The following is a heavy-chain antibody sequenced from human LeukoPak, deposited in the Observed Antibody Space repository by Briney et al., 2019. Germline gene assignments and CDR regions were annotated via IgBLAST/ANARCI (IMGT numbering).Heavy chain of an antibody. V-gene: IGHV4-39*07. Sequence: SETLSLTCTVSGGSISSGDYYWSWIRQPPGKGLEWIGEINHSGSTNYNPSLKSRVTISVDMSKNQFSLKLSSVTAADTAVYYCVETAALHAFDIWGQGTMVTVSS. J-gene: IGHJ3*02. CDR1: GGSISSGDYY. CDR2: INHSGST. CDR3: VETAALHAFDI. D-gene: IGHD5-18*01.